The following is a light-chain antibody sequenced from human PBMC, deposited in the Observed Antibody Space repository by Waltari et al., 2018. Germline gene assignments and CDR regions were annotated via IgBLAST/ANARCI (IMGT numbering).Light chain of an antibody. V-gene: IGLV3-10*01. Sequence: SYELTQPPSVSVSPGQTATITCSGDALSKQYTFWYQQKSGQAPVLVMYDDNKRPSGIPGRFSGSSAGTVATLTITGAQVDDEADYYCYSKDTDGGSQGKIGGGTKLTVL. CDR3: YSKDTDGGSQGK. CDR1: ALSKQY. J-gene: IGLJ2*01. CDR2: DDN.